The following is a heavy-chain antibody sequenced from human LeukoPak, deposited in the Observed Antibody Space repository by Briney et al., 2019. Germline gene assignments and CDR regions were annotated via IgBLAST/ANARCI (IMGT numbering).Heavy chain of an antibody. CDR1: GGSFSAYY. V-gene: IGHV4-34*01. J-gene: IGHJ4*02. CDR3: ERHGPLYDIWSAQFYFDY. D-gene: IGHD3-3*01. CDR2: INHSGST. Sequence: SETLSLTCSVYGGSFSAYYWTWIRQPPGKGLEWMGEINHSGSTNYNASLKSRVTISVDTSKNQFYLKLNFVNAADRAVYYCERHGPLYDIWSAQFYFDYWGQGTLVTVSS.